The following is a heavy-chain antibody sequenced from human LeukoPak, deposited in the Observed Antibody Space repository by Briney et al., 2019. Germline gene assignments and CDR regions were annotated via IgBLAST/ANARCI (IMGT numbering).Heavy chain of an antibody. V-gene: IGHV3-30*04. CDR2: ISYDGSNK. CDR3: ARAEIAKNYFDY. D-gene: IGHD2-21*01. Sequence: PGRSLRLSCAASGFTFSSYAMHWVRQAPGKGLEWVAVISYDGSNKYYADSVKGRFTISRDNSKNTLYLQMNSLRAEDTAVYYCARAEIAKNYFDYWGQGTPVNVSS. CDR1: GFTFSSYA. J-gene: IGHJ4*02.